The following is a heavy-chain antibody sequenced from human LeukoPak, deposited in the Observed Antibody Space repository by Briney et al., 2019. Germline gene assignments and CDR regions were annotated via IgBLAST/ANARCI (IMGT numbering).Heavy chain of an antibody. J-gene: IGHJ6*02. Sequence: SVKVSCKTSGGTFSSSAITWVRQAPGQGLEWVGRIIPVLNITTYAQKFQGSVTITADTSTSTVYMELSSLRSEETAVYYCARDQGLTAPPPYGLDVWGQGTTVIVSS. CDR1: GGTFSSSA. D-gene: IGHD5-18*01. CDR3: ARDQGLTAPPPYGLDV. CDR2: IIPVLNIT. V-gene: IGHV1-69*04.